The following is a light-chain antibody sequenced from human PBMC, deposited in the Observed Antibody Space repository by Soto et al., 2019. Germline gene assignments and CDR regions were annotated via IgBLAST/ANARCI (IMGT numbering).Light chain of an antibody. J-gene: IGKJ2*01. Sequence: EIVLTQSPGTLSLSTGERATLSCRARQSVNSNYLAWYQQNPGQVPRHLIYGASIRSAGVPDRLSGSGSGTDFTLTISRLEPEDYAVYYFQQDGTSPHTFGQGTKLEIK. V-gene: IGKV3-20*01. CDR1: QSVNSNY. CDR2: GAS. CDR3: QQDGTSPHT.